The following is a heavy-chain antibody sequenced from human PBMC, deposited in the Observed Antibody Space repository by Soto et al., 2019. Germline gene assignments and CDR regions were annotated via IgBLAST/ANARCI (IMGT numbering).Heavy chain of an antibody. V-gene: IGHV3-15*01. CDR1: GFTFSNAW. CDR3: TTCMTTVIGEPYYFDY. Sequence: GGSLRLSCAASGFTFSNAWMSWVRQAQGKGLEWVGRIKSKTDGGTTDYAAPVKGRFTISRDDSKNTLYLQMNSLKTEDTAVYYCTTCMTTVIGEPYYFDYWGQGTLVTVSS. CDR2: IKSKTDGGTT. J-gene: IGHJ4*02. D-gene: IGHD4-17*01.